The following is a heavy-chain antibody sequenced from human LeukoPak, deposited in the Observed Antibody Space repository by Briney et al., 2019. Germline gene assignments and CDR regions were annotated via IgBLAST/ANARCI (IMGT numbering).Heavy chain of an antibody. CDR3: ARELPGLCSGGSCSRWPLDY. V-gene: IGHV1-3*01. CDR1: GYTFTSYT. J-gene: IGHJ4*02. D-gene: IGHD2-15*01. Sequence: ASVKVSCKASGYTFTSYTIHWVRQAPGQRLEWMGWIDAAYGNTKYSQKFQGTLTITRDTSASTAYMELSSLRSEDTAVYYCARELPGLCSGGSCSRWPLDYWGQGTLVTVSS. CDR2: IDAAYGNT.